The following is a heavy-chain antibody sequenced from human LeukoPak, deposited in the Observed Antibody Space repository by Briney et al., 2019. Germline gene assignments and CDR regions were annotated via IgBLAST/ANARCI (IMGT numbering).Heavy chain of an antibody. V-gene: IGHV4-39*02. CDR2: IYYSGST. CDR3: ARERGVQVLRYFDHPQNWFDP. Sequence: SETLSLTCTVSGGSISSSSYYWGWIRQPPGKGLEWIGSIYYSGSTYYNPSLKSRVTISVDTSKNQFSLKLSSVTAADTAVYYCARERGVQVLRYFDHPQNWFDPWGQGTLVTVSS. J-gene: IGHJ5*02. CDR1: GGSISSSSYY. D-gene: IGHD3-9*01.